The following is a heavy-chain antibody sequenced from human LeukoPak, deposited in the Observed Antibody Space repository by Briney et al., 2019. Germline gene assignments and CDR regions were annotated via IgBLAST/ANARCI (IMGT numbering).Heavy chain of an antibody. CDR2: ISSSSSYI. D-gene: IGHD6-19*01. CDR3: ASEYSSGWAVPGY. J-gene: IGHJ4*02. Sequence: GGSLRLSCAASGFTFSSYSMNWVRQAPGKGLEWVSSISSSSSYIFYADSVKGRFTISRDNTKNSLYLQMNSLRAEDTAVYYCASEYSSGWAVPGYWGEGTLVTVSS. CDR1: GFTFSSYS. V-gene: IGHV3-21*01.